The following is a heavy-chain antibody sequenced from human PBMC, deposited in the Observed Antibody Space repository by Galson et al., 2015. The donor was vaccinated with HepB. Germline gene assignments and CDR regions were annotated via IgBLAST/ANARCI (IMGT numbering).Heavy chain of an antibody. CDR2: INPSGGCT. D-gene: IGHD2-15*01. Sequence: SVTVSCKASGSTFTSYYMHWVRQAPGQGLEWMGIINPSGGCTSYAQKFQGRVTMTRDTSTSTVYMELSSLRSEDTAVYYCARDGRYCSGGSCYSLTYYYGMDVWGQGTTVTVSS. CDR3: ARDGRYCSGGSCYSLTYYYGMDV. J-gene: IGHJ6*02. CDR1: GSTFTSYY. V-gene: IGHV1-46*01.